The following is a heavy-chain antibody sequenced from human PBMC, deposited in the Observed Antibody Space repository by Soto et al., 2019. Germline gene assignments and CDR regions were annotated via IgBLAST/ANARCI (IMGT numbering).Heavy chain of an antibody. J-gene: IGHJ6*02. CDR2: INPNSGGT. CDR3: ARGVHLYNYGSEPYYGVDV. Sequence: GASVKVSCKASGYTFTGYYMHWVRQAPGQGLEWMGRINPNSGGTNYAQKFQGRVTMTRDTSISTAYMELRLRSDDTAVYYCARGVHLYNYGSEPYYGVDVWGPGTTVTVSS. V-gene: IGHV1-2*06. CDR1: GYTFTGYY. D-gene: IGHD5-18*01.